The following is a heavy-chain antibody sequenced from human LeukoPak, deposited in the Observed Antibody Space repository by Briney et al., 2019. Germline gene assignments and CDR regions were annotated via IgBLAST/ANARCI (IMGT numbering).Heavy chain of an antibody. D-gene: IGHD1-26*01. Sequence: ASVKVSCKASGYTFTGYYMHWVRQAPGQGLEWMGWINPNSGGTNYAQKFQGRVTITRDTSIRTAYMELSRLRSDDTAVYYCARHSGSYSPLDAFDIWGQGTMVTVSS. CDR3: ARHSGSYSPLDAFDI. V-gene: IGHV1-2*02. J-gene: IGHJ3*02. CDR1: GYTFTGYY. CDR2: INPNSGGT.